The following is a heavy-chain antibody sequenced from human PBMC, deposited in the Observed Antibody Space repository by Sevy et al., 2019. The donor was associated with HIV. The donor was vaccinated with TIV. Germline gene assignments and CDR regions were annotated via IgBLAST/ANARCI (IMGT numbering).Heavy chain of an antibody. CDR3: VRETGGSGSAGFFGD. CDR1: EFTVTNYV. Sequence: GGSLRLSCAASEFTVTNYVIHWVRQAPGKGLEWVALISVDGTNKQYADSVKGRFTISRDDPKNTVYVEMTSLTVEDTALYYCVRETGGSGSAGFFGDWGQGTLVTVSS. V-gene: IGHV3-30*03. J-gene: IGHJ4*02. D-gene: IGHD3-22*01. CDR2: ISVDGTNK.